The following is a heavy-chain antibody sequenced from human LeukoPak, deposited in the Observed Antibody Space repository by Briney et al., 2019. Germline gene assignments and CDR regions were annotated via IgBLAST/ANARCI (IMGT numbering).Heavy chain of an antibody. CDR2: INPNSGGT. CDR1: GYTFTGYY. J-gene: IGHJ4*02. V-gene: IGHV1-2*02. Sequence: ASVKVSCKASGYTFTGYYMHWVRQAPGQGLEWMGWINPNSGGTNYAQKFQGRVTMTRDTSISTAYMELSRLRSDDTAVYYCARESHAGGGIVVVTTNSPVDYWGQGTLVTVSS. D-gene: IGHD2-21*02. CDR3: ARESHAGGGIVVVTTNSPVDY.